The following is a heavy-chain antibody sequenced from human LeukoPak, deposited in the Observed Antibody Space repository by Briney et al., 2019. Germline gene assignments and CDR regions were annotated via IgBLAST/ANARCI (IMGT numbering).Heavy chain of an antibody. Sequence: SETLSLTCTVSGGSISNYYWSWIRQPPGKGLEWIGYIYYSGSTNSNPSLKSRVTISVDTSKNQFSLKLSSVTAADTAVYYCARDRYCSGGSCYSGGHDYRGQGTLVTVSS. CDR3: ARDRYCSGGSCYSGGHDY. CDR1: GGSISNYY. D-gene: IGHD2-15*01. CDR2: IYYSGST. V-gene: IGHV4-59*12. J-gene: IGHJ4*02.